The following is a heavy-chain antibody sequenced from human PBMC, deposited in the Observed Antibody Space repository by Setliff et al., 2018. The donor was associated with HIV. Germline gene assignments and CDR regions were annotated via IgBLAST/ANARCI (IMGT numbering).Heavy chain of an antibody. V-gene: IGHV4-4*07. J-gene: IGHJ5*02. Sequence: SETLSLTCTVSGGSISNYYWTWIRQSAGKGLEWIGHINTSGSTKYNPSLKSRVTMSVDTSKNQFSLKLSSVTAADTAVYYCARGVYYNFWSGYYGNWFDPWGQGTLVTVSS. CDR2: INTSGST. CDR3: ARGVYYNFWSGYYGNWFDP. CDR1: GGSISNYY. D-gene: IGHD3-3*01.